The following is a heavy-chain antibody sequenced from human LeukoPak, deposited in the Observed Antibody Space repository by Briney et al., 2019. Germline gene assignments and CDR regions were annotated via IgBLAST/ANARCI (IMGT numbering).Heavy chain of an antibody. CDR2: ISSSSSYT. Sequence: GGSLRLSCAASGFTFSDYYMTWIRQAPGKGLEWVSYISSSSSYTNYADSVKGRFTISRDNSKNTLYLQMNSLRAEDTAVYYCAKDTTDLYDSSGYYWASYYYYYGMDVWGQGTTVTVSS. CDR3: AKDTTDLYDSSGYYWASYYYYYGMDV. CDR1: GFTFSDYY. D-gene: IGHD3-22*01. V-gene: IGHV3-11*06. J-gene: IGHJ6*02.